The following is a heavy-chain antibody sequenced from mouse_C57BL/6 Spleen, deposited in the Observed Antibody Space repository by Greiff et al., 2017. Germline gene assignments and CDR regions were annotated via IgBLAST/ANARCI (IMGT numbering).Heavy chain of an antibody. Sequence: EVHLVESGGGLVKPGGSLKLSCAASGFTFSSYAMSWVRQTPEKRLAWVATISDGGSYTYYPDNVKGRFTISRDNAKNNLYLQMSHLKSEDTAMYYCARDRDYGSNWYFDVWGTGTTVTVSS. V-gene: IGHV5-4*01. D-gene: IGHD1-1*01. J-gene: IGHJ1*03. CDR1: GFTFSSYA. CDR2: ISDGGSYT. CDR3: ARDRDYGSNWYFDV.